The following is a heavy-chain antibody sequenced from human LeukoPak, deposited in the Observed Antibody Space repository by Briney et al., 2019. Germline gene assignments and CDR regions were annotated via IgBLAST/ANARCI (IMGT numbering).Heavy chain of an antibody. CDR3: AKDLMITFGGVMGPFDP. CDR2: ISYDGSNK. V-gene: IGHV3-30*18. J-gene: IGHJ5*02. CDR1: GFTFSSYG. Sequence: GGSLRLSCAASGFTFSSYGMHWVRQAPGKGLEWVAVISYDGSNKYYADSVKGRFTISRDNSKNTLYLQMNSLRAEDTAVYYCAKDLMITFGGVMGPFDPWDQGTLVTVSS. D-gene: IGHD3-16*01.